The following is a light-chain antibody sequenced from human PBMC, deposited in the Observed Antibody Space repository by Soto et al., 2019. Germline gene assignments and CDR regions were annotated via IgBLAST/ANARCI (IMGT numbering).Light chain of an antibody. CDR2: GNS. V-gene: IGLV1-40*01. CDR3: QSYDSSLSGVV. J-gene: IGLJ2*01. CDR1: SSNIGAGYD. Sequence: QSVLTQPPSVSWAPGQRVTLSCTGSSSNIGAGYDVHWYQQLPGTAPKLLIYGNSNRPSGVPDRFSGSKSGTSASLAITGLQAEDEADYYCQSYDSSLSGVVFGGGTKLTVL.